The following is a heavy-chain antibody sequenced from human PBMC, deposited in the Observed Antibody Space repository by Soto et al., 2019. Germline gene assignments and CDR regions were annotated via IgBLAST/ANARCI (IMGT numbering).Heavy chain of an antibody. Sequence: GASVKVSCKASGYTFTSYGISWVRQAPGQGLEWMGWISAYNGNTNYAQKLQGRVTMTTDTSTSTAYMELRSLRSDDTAVYYCARGNIVATITGAFDIWGQGTMVTVSS. CDR2: ISAYNGNT. CDR3: ARGNIVATITGAFDI. J-gene: IGHJ3*02. CDR1: GYTFTSYG. V-gene: IGHV1-18*01. D-gene: IGHD5-12*01.